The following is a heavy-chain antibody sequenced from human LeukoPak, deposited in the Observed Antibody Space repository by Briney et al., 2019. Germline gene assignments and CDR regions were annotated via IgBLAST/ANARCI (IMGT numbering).Heavy chain of an antibody. CDR3: AKDQAGA. J-gene: IGHJ5*02. V-gene: IGHV3-30*02. CDR2: IHDDGRNQ. CDR1: GFTFCDYG. Sequence: GGTLRLSCAASGFTFCDYGMHWGAQGPGKGWEGGAFIHDDGRNQVYTDSVKGRFTISRDNGKNTLYLQMNSLGAEDTAVYYCAKDQAGAWVQGTRITVSS.